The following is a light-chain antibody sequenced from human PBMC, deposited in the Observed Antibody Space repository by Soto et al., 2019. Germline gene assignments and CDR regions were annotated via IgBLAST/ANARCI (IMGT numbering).Light chain of an antibody. J-gene: IGLJ1*01. Sequence: QSALTQPRSVSGSPGQSVTISCTGTSSDVGGYNYVSWYQQHPGKAPKLMIYDVSKRPSGVPDRFSGFKSGNTASLTISGLQAADEADYYCCSYAGSYIYVFGTGTKLTVL. CDR3: CSYAGSYIYV. V-gene: IGLV2-11*01. CDR2: DVS. CDR1: SSDVGGYNY.